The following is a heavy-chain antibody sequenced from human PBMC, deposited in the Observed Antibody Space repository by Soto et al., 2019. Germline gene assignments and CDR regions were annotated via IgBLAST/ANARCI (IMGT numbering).Heavy chain of an antibody. V-gene: IGHV3-21*01. CDR3: ARDIADIVATISYWYFDL. CDR2: ISSSSYI. Sequence: GGSLRLSCAASGFTFSSYSMNWVRQAPGKGLEWVSSISSSSYIYYADSVKGRFTISRDNAKNSLYLQMNSLRAEDTAVYYCARDIADIVATISYWYFDLWGRGTLVTVSS. D-gene: IGHD5-12*01. J-gene: IGHJ2*01. CDR1: GFTFSSYS.